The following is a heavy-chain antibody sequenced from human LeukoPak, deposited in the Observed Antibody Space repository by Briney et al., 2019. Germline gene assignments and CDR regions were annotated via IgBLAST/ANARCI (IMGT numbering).Heavy chain of an antibody. CDR1: GYTFTGYD. CDR2: LNPNSGNT. J-gene: IGHJ5*02. CDR3: ARGGRGVVPAAPYFSWFDP. D-gene: IGHD2-2*01. V-gene: IGHV1-8*03. Sequence: ASVKVSCKASGYTFTGYDINWVRQATGQGLEWMGWLNPNSGNTGYAQKFQGRVTITRDTSITTAYMELSSLRSEDTAVYYCARGGRGVVPAAPYFSWFDPWGQGTLVTVSS.